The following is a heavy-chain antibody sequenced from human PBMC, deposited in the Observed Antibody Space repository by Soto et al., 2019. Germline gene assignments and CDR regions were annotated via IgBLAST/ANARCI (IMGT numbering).Heavy chain of an antibody. CDR3: AKDYERGYSGYDLFRGFDY. CDR2: ISGSGGST. J-gene: IGHJ4*02. D-gene: IGHD5-12*01. CDR1: GFNFSRYA. V-gene: IGHV3-23*01. Sequence: GGSLRLSYAASGFNFSRYAMSWVRQAPGKGLEWVSAISGSGGSTYYADSVKGRFTISRDNSKNTLYLQMNSLRAEDTAVYYCAKDYERGYSGYDLFRGFDYWGQGTLVTVSS.